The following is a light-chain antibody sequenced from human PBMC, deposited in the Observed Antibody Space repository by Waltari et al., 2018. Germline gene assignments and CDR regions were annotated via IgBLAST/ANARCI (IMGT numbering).Light chain of an antibody. J-gene: IGLJ3*02. CDR2: GNS. CDR3: QSYDSSLSGWV. CDR1: SPTIGAGYD. V-gene: IGLV1-40*01. Sequence: QSVLTQPPSVSGAPGQRVPISCTGSSPTIGAGYDGHWYQQLPGTAPKLLIYGNSNRPSGVPDRFSGSKSGTSASLAITGLQAEDEADYYCQSYDSSLSGWVFGGGTKLTVL.